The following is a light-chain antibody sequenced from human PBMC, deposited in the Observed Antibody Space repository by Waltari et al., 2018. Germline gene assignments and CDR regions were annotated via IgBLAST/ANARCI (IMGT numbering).Light chain of an antibody. CDR1: QAISSA. V-gene: IGKV1-13*02. CDR3: QQLHSYPVT. Sequence: AVQLTQSPSSLSASVGDRVTITCRASQAISSALAWYQQKPGKAPNLLIYDASNLESWVPSRFSGSGSGTHFTLTISSLQPADFATYYCQQLHSYPVTFGGGTKVEIK. J-gene: IGKJ4*01. CDR2: DAS.